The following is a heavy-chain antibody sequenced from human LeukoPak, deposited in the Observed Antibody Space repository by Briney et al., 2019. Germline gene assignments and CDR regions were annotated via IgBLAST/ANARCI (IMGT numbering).Heavy chain of an antibody. CDR2: ISSSGSTI. CDR1: GFTFSSYE. D-gene: IGHD3-22*01. CDR3: AGNYYDTSTYRDY. Sequence: GGSLRLSCAASGFTFSSYEMNRVRQAPGKGLEWVSYISSSGSTIYYADSVKGRFTISRDNAKNSLYLQMNSLRAEDTAVYYCAGNYYDTSTYRDYWGQGTMVTVSS. V-gene: IGHV3-48*03. J-gene: IGHJ3*01.